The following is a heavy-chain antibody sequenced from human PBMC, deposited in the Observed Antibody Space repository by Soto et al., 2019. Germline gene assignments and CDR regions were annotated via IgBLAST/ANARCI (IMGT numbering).Heavy chain of an antibody. Sequence: GGSLRLSCAASGFTFSSYSMNWVRQAPGKGLEWVSSISSSSSYIYYADSVKGRFTISRDNAKNSLYLQMNSLRAEDTAVYYCARGAKEDDCSSTSCHLYYFDYWGQGTLVTVSS. D-gene: IGHD2-2*01. J-gene: IGHJ4*02. CDR3: ARGAKEDDCSSTSCHLYYFDY. CDR2: ISSSSSYI. CDR1: GFTFSSYS. V-gene: IGHV3-21*01.